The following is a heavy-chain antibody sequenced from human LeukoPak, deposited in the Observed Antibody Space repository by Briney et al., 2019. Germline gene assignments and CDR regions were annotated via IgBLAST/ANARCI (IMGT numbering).Heavy chain of an antibody. Sequence: GGSLRLSCTASALSISNNYMTWVRQAPGKGLEWVSIMYSGGSTYYADSVKGRFTISRDNSKNTLYLQMNGLRAEDTAVYFCARGITVAGFDSWGQGTLVTVSS. V-gene: IGHV3-66*01. CDR2: MYSGGST. D-gene: IGHD6-19*01. CDR1: ALSISNNY. J-gene: IGHJ4*02. CDR3: ARGITVAGFDS.